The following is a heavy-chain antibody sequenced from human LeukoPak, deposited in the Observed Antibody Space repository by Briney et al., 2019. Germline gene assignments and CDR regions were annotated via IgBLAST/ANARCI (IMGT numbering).Heavy chain of an antibody. J-gene: IGHJ5*02. D-gene: IGHD6-13*01. CDR2: IYYSGST. Sequence: PSETLSLTCTVSGGSISSSSYYWGWIRQPPGKGLEWIGSIYYSGSTYYNPSLKSRVTISVDTSKNQLSLKLSSVTAADTAVYYCARDYPLAAAGNWFDPWGQGTLVTVSS. V-gene: IGHV4-39*07. CDR3: ARDYPLAAAGNWFDP. CDR1: GGSISSSSYY.